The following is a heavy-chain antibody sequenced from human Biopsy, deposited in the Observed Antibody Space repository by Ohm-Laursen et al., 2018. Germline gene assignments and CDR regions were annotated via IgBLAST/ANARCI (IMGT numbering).Heavy chain of an antibody. CDR2: FAPEIGKT. J-gene: IGHJ4*02. Sequence: ASVKVSCKVSVYTLTELSMHWVRQAPGGGLEWMGGFAPEIGKTIYAQKFQGRVTMTEDTSTDTAYMELSSLRSEDTAVYYCAADINVWNVNYWGQGTQVTVSS. CDR3: AADINVWNVNY. V-gene: IGHV1-24*01. D-gene: IGHD1-1*01. CDR1: VYTLTELS.